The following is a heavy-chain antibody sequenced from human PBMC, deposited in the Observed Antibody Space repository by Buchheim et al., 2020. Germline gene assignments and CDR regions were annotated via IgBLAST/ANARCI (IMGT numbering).Heavy chain of an antibody. V-gene: IGHV3-21*01. CDR2: ISSTSAKI. CDR1: GFTFSSYT. J-gene: IGHJ6*03. D-gene: IGHD2-2*02. Sequence: EVQLVESGGGLVKPGGSLRLSCAASGFTFSSYTMNWARQAPGEGLEWVASISSTSAKIYYADSVKGRFTIYRDNAKNSLDLQMNSLRVEDTAVYYCARRYCSTTSCYTREESMDVWGKGTT. CDR3: ARRYCSTTSCYTREESMDV.